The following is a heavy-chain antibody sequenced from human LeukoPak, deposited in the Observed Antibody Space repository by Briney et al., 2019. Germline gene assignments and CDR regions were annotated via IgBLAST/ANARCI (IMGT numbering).Heavy chain of an antibody. CDR2: IYYSGTT. CDR1: GFTFSSYSMN. V-gene: IGHV4-39*01. D-gene: IGHD3-10*02. J-gene: IGHJ6*03. Sequence: PGGSLRLSCAASGFTFSSYSMNWVRQAPGKGLEWIGSIYYSGTTYYNPSLKSRATISVDTSKNQFSLSLSSVTAADAAVYRCVRQPLRSRYYYYYYVDVWGKGTAVTVSS. CDR3: VRQPLRSRYYYYYYVDV.